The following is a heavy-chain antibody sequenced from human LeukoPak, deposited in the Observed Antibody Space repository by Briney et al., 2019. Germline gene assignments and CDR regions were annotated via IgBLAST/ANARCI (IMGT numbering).Heavy chain of an antibody. V-gene: IGHV1-18*01. D-gene: IGHD3-22*01. CDR3: ARDHSSGYHDY. Sequence: ASVKVSCKASGYTFTNHAISWVRQAPGQGLEWMGWISAYNGNTNYAQKLQGRVTMTTDTSTGTVYMELRSLRSDDTAVYYCARDHSSGYHDYWGQGTLVTVSS. CDR1: GYTFTNHA. J-gene: IGHJ4*02. CDR2: ISAYNGNT.